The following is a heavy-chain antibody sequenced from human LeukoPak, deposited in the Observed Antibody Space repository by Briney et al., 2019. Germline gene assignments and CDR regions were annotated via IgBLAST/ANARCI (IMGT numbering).Heavy chain of an antibody. D-gene: IGHD4-17*01. J-gene: IGHJ4*02. CDR1: GFTFSAYG. CDR3: AKDNYGGIFAS. CDR2: ISDTVRDT. V-gene: IGHV3-23*01. Sequence: GWSLRLSCAASGFTFSAYGMSWVRQAPGKGLEWVSHISDTVRDTWYANSVKGRFIISRDNSRDTVYLQMSSLRPEDTALYFCAKDNYGGIFASWGQGTLFTVSS.